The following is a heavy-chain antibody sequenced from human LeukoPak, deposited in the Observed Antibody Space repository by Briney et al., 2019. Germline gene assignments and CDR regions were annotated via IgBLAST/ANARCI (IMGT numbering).Heavy chain of an antibody. CDR1: GFTFSNYA. CDR3: AKGLKGCSGSSCYYFLDF. V-gene: IGHV3-23*01. Sequence: LPGGSLRLSCAASGFTFSNYAMNWVRQAPGKGLEWVSSITGSGGDAYYADSVKGRFTISRDNSKNTLDLQMNSLRAEDTAVYYCAKGLKGCSGSSCYYFLDFWGQGALITVSS. D-gene: IGHD2-15*01. CDR2: ITGSGGDA. J-gene: IGHJ4*02.